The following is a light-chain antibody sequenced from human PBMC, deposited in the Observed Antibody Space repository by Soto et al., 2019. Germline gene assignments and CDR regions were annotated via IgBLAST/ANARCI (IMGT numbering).Light chain of an antibody. CDR1: SSDVGGYNY. J-gene: IGLJ2*01. Sequence: QSALTQPASVSGSPGQSITISCTGTSSDVGGYNYVSWYQHYPGRAPKLMIYNAFDRPSGVSNRFSGSKSGNTASLTISGLQAEDEADYYCSSYRGSNTVVFGGGTKVTVL. CDR3: SSYRGSNTVV. V-gene: IGLV2-14*03. CDR2: NAF.